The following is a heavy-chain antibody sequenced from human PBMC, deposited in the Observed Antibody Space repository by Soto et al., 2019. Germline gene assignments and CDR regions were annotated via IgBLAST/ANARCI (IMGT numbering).Heavy chain of an antibody. CDR1: GCTFTSYA. J-gene: IGHJ4*02. CDR2: INAGNGNT. Sequence: ASVKVSCKASGCTFTSYAMHWVRQAPGQRLEWMGRINAGNGNTKYSQKFQGRVTITRDTSASTAYMELSSLRSEDTAVYYCERVSRMEGERRFRVPYYWGQGTLVTVSS. CDR3: ERVSRMEGERRFRVPYY. V-gene: IGHV1-3*01. D-gene: IGHD1-1*01.